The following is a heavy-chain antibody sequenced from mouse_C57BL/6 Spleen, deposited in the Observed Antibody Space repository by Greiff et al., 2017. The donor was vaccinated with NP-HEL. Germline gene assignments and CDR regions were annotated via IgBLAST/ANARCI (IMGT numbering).Heavy chain of an antibody. Sequence: QVQLQQPGAELVMPGASVKLSCKASGYTFTSYWMHWVKQRPGQGLEWIGEIDPSDSYTNYNQKFKGKSTLTVDKSSSTAYMQLSSLTSEDSAVYYCARRATVVDWYFDVWGRDHGHRLL. V-gene: IGHV1-69*01. D-gene: IGHD1-1*01. CDR3: ARRATVVDWYFDV. CDR1: GYTFTSYW. CDR2: IDPSDSYT. J-gene: IGHJ1*01.